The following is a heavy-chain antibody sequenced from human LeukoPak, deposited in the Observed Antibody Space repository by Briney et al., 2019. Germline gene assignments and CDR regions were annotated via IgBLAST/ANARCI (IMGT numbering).Heavy chain of an antibody. Sequence: KPSETLSLTCTVSGGSISSYYWSWIRQPPGKGLEWIGYIYTSESTNYNPSLKSRVTISVDTSKNQFSLKLSSVTAADTAVYYCARHLYYYYMDVWGKGTTVTVSS. CDR2: IYTSEST. V-gene: IGHV4-4*09. J-gene: IGHJ6*03. D-gene: IGHD3-3*02. CDR1: GGSISSYY. CDR3: ARHLYYYYMDV.